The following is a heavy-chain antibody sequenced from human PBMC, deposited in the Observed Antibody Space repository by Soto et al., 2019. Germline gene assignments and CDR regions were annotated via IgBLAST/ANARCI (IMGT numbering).Heavy chain of an antibody. D-gene: IGHD3-3*01. CDR1: GYTFSSYY. Sequence: QVQLVQSGAEVKKPGASVKVSCKASGYTFSSYYMHWVRQAPGQGLEWMGIINPSGGSTSYAQKFQGRVTMTRDTSTSTVYMELSSLRSEDTAVYYCAGGVVIIGGYFQHWGQGTLVTVSS. V-gene: IGHV1-46*01. J-gene: IGHJ1*01. CDR3: AGGVVIIGGYFQH. CDR2: INPSGGST.